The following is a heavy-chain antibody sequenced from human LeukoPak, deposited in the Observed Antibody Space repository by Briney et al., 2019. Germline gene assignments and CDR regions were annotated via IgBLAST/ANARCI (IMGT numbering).Heavy chain of an antibody. J-gene: IGHJ6*03. CDR2: IYYSGST. CDR1: GGSISSYY. D-gene: IGHD6-13*01. Sequence: PSETLSLTCTVSGGSISSYYWSWIRQPPGKGLEWIRYIYYSGSTNYNPSLKSRVTISVDTSKNQFSLKLSSVTAADTAVYYCAVCLDSSSVSVYYYMDVWGKGTTVTVSS. CDR3: AVCLDSSSVSVYYYMDV. V-gene: IGHV4-59*01.